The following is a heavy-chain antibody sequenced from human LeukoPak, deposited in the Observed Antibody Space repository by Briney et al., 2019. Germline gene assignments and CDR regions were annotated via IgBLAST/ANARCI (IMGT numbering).Heavy chain of an antibody. D-gene: IGHD6-19*01. CDR2: IRSRANSYVT. Sequence: GGSLRLSCAASGFSFSGSAMHWVRQASGKGLEWVGRIRSRANSYVTVYAASMEGRFTISRDDSQNTAYLEMNSLRAEDTAVYYCAKGSSSGWPYYFDYWGQGTLVTVSS. CDR1: GFSFSGSA. CDR3: AKGSSSGWPYYFDY. V-gene: IGHV3-73*01. J-gene: IGHJ4*02.